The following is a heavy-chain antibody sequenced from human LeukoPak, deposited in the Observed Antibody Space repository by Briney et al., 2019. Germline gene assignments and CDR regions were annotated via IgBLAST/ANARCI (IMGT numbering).Heavy chain of an antibody. CDR3: ARVITIFGVVILMYFDY. CDR1: GGSIRSSSYY. J-gene: IGHJ4*02. D-gene: IGHD3-3*01. CDR2: IYDSEST. Sequence: PSETLSLTCTVPGGSIRSSSYYWGWIRQPPGKGLEWFGSIYDSESTYYNPYLKSRVTISVDTSKNQFSLKLSSVTAADTAVYYCARVITIFGVVILMYFDYWGQGTLVTVSS. V-gene: IGHV4-39*01.